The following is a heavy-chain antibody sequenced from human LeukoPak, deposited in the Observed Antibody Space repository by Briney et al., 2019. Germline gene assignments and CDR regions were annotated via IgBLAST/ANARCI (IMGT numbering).Heavy chain of an antibody. CDR1: GYTFTGYY. D-gene: IGHD3-22*01. Sequence: ASVKVSCKASGYTFTGYYMHWVRQAPGQGLEWMGWINPDNGGTKYVQKFQGRVTMTRDTSINTAYMELSRLRSDDTAVYYCARDPRLYYYDSSGYFVYWGQGTLVTVSS. CDR3: ARDPRLYYYDSSGYFVY. J-gene: IGHJ4*02. V-gene: IGHV1-2*02. CDR2: INPDNGGT.